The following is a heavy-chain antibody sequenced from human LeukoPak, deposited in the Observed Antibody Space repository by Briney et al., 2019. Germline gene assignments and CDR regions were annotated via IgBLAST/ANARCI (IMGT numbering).Heavy chain of an antibody. CDR3: GRGAGCRADCYYYGMDV. J-gene: IGHJ6*02. D-gene: IGHD2-8*01. CDR2: ISYDGSNK. CDR1: GFTFTIYA. V-gene: IGHV3-30*04. Sequence: GRSLSLSCAASGFTFTIYAMHWVRPAPGKGLEWVAVISYDGSNKYYADSVKGRFTISRNNSKNTLYLQMNSLRAEDTAVYYCGRGAGCRADCYYYGMDVWGQGTTVTVSS.